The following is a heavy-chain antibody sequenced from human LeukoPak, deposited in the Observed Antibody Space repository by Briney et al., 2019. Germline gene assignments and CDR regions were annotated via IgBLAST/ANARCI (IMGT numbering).Heavy chain of an antibody. V-gene: IGHV3-66*01. CDR2: IYSGGST. J-gene: IGHJ6*03. CDR1: GFTVSNNY. CDR3: AKEHYGDFPGEYYYYMDV. D-gene: IGHD4-17*01. Sequence: GGSLRLSCAASGFTVSNNYMSWVRQAPGKGLEWVSLIYSGGSTYYADSVKGRFTISRDNSKNTLYLQMNSLRVEDTAVYYCAKEHYGDFPGEYYYYMDVWGKGTTVSV.